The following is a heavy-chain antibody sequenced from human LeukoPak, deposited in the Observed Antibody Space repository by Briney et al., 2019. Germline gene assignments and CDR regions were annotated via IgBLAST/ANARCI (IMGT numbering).Heavy chain of an antibody. D-gene: IGHD3-16*01. CDR3: ARASWGGHWFDP. CDR1: GGSFSGNY. CDR2: INHSGST. Sequence: PSETLSLTCAVYGGSFSGNYWSWIRQSPGKGLEWIGEINHSGSTNYNPSLKSRVTISVDTSKKQFSLKLRSVTAADTAVCYCARASWGGHWFDPWGQGTLVTVSS. J-gene: IGHJ5*02. V-gene: IGHV4-34*01.